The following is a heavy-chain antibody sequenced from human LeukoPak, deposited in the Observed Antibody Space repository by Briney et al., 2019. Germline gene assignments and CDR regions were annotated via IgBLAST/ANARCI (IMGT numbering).Heavy chain of an antibody. V-gene: IGHV3-30*18. CDR3: AKDYGDY. CDR1: GFTFSSYG. D-gene: IGHD3-16*01. J-gene: IGHJ4*02. CDR2: ISYDGSNK. Sequence: GGSLRLSCAASGFTFSSYGMHWVRQAPGKGLEWVAVISYDGSNKYYADSVKGRFTISRDNSKNTLYLQMNSLRAEDTAVYYCAKDYGDYWGQGTLVTVSS.